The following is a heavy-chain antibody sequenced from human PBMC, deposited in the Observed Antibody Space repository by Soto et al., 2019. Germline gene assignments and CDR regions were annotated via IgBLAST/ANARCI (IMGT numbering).Heavy chain of an antibody. CDR2: ISYDGSNK. Sequence: QVQLVESGGGVVQPGRSLRLSCAASGFTFSSYAMHWVRQAPGKGLEWVAVISYDGSNKYYADSVKGRFTISRDNSKNTLYLQMNSLRAEDTAGYYCARATWTSRYFDYWGQGTLVTVSS. V-gene: IGHV3-30-3*01. CDR1: GFTFSSYA. J-gene: IGHJ4*02. CDR3: ARATWTSRYFDY. D-gene: IGHD3-16*01.